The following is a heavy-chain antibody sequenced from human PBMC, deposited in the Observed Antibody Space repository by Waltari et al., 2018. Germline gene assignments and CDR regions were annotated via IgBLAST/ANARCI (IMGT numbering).Heavy chain of an antibody. CDR3: ARMYYDYVWGSYRYKGYFDY. Sequence: EVQLVESGGGLVQPGGSLRLSCAASGFTFSSYEMNWVRQAPGKGLEWVSYISSSGSTLYYSDSVKCRFTISRDNAKNSLYLQMNSLRAEDTAVYYCARMYYDYVWGSYRYKGYFDYWGQGTLVTVSS. CDR2: ISSSGSTL. J-gene: IGHJ4*02. D-gene: IGHD3-16*02. V-gene: IGHV3-48*03. CDR1: GFTFSSYE.